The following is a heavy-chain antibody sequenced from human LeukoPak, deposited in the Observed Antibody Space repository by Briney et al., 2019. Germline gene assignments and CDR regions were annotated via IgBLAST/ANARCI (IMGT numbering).Heavy chain of an antibody. D-gene: IGHD3-9*01. V-gene: IGHV3-23*01. CDR2: ISGSGGGT. CDR1: GFTFSTYA. J-gene: IGHJ4*02. Sequence: GSLRLSCAASGFTFSTYAMSWVRQAPGKGLEWVSLISGSGGGTYYANSVKGRFTISRDNSKNTPYLQMNSLRTEDTAVYYCAKAEGYDILTGLDYWGQGTLVTVSS. CDR3: AKAEGYDILTGLDY.